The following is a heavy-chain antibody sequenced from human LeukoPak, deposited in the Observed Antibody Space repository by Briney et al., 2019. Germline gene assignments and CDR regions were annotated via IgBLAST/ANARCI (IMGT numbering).Heavy chain of an antibody. V-gene: IGHV3-74*01. CDR1: GFTFDDYA. J-gene: IGHJ4*02. CDR3: ARSPGQCSGGSCATGY. Sequence: PGRSLRLSCAASGFTFDDYAMHWVRQAPGKGLVWVSRINGDGSSTNYADSVKGRSTISRDNAKNTLYLQMNSLRAEDTAVYYCARSPGQCSGGSCATGYWGQGTLVTVSS. CDR2: INGDGSST. D-gene: IGHD2-15*01.